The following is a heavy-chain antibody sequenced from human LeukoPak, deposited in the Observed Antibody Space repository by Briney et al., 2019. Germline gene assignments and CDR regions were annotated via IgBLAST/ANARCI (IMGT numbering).Heavy chain of an antibody. D-gene: IGHD4-23*01. CDR1: GYTFTSYG. Sequence: GASVKVSCKASGYTFTSYGISWVRQAPGQGLEWMGWISAYNGNTNYAQKLQGRVAMTTDTSTSTAYMELRSLRSDDTAMYYCARSLDYGGNYDAFDIWGQGTMVTVSS. V-gene: IGHV1-18*01. CDR2: ISAYNGNT. J-gene: IGHJ3*02. CDR3: ARSLDYGGNYDAFDI.